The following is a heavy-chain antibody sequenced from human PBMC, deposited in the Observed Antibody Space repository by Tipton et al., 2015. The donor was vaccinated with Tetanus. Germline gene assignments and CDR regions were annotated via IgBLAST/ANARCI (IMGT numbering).Heavy chain of an antibody. CDR2: ISYDGSNK. D-gene: IGHD6-13*01. J-gene: IGHJ4*02. CDR3: ARAGNSIAAAGTQFDY. Sequence: SLRLSCAASGFTFSSYAMHWVRQAPGKGLEWVAVISYDGSNKYYADSVKGRFTISRDNSKNTLYLQMNSLRAEDTAVYYCARAGNSIAAAGTQFDYWGQGPLVTVSS. V-gene: IGHV3-30-3*01. CDR1: GFTFSSYA.